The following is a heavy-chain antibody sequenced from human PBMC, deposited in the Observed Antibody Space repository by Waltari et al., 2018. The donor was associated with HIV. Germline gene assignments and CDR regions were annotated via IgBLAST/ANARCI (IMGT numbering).Heavy chain of an antibody. CDR3: TRNTLIASTWWLMDY. CDR2: TRSQRYGGLE. Sequence: EVQLGESGGGWEQPGRSLRLSCAGSGFSFSDYAIAWVRQAPGKLLVCLGFTRSQRYGGLEDYAASVKGRFSISREDSKSTAHLQMNNLQTEDTAVYYCTRNTLIASTWWLMDYWGQGIPVTVSS. J-gene: IGHJ4*02. D-gene: IGHD2-15*01. CDR1: GFSFSDYA. V-gene: IGHV3-49*04.